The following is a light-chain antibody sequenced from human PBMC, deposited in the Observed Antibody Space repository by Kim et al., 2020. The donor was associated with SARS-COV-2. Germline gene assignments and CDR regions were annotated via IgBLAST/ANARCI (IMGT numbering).Light chain of an antibody. J-gene: IGLJ2*01. V-gene: IGLV3-19*01. CDR1: SLVRQF. Sequence: GQTVAKTCRRDSLVRQFSTWYQQSPGKSPALVVHGRNSRPSGIPDRLSGSRSAETASLTITGAKEEGEDDYYCTTRRSSGYHVIFGGGTQLTVL. CDR2: GRN. CDR3: TTRRSSGYHVI.